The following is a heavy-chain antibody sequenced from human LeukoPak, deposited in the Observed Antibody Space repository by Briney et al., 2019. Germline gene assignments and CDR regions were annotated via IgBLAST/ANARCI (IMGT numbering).Heavy chain of an antibody. CDR1: GFTFSGYP. D-gene: IGHD1-20*01. J-gene: IGHJ4*02. Sequence: PGGSLRLSCAASGFTFSGYPIHWVRQAPGKGLEWVAVISYDGSNKYYADSVKGRFTISRGNSKNTLYLQMNSLRAEDTAVYYCARDGDNWNPTYYFDYWGQGALVTVSS. CDR3: ARDGDNWNPTYYFDY. V-gene: IGHV3-30-3*01. CDR2: ISYDGSNK.